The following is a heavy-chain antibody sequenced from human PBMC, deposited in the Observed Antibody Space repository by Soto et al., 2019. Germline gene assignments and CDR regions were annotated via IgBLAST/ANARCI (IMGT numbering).Heavy chain of an antibody. CDR1: GGSLSGYY. CDR2: INHSGST. D-gene: IGHD1-7*01. J-gene: IGHJ4*02. CDR3: ARVIPRGTGTTLIDY. V-gene: IGHV4-34*01. Sequence: SETLSLTCAVYGGSLSGYYWSWIRQPPGKGLEWIGEINHSGSTNYNPSLKSRVTISVDTSKNQFSLKLSSVTAADTAVYYCARVIPRGTGTTLIDYWGQGTLVTVSS.